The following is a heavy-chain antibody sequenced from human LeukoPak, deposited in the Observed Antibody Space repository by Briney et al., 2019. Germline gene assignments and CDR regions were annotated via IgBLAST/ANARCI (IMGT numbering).Heavy chain of an antibody. CDR2: ISTYKGNT. J-gene: IGHJ4*02. V-gene: IGHV1-18*01. D-gene: IGHD4-17*01. CDR3: ATEGGWAPTDYGETVY. Sequence: ASVKVSCKAAGYTFTGYGITWVRQAPGQGLEWMGWISTYKGNTNYAQRLQGRVTMTTDTSTSTAYMELRSLRSDDTAVYYCATEGGWAPTDYGETVYWGQGTLVTVSS. CDR1: GYTFTGYG.